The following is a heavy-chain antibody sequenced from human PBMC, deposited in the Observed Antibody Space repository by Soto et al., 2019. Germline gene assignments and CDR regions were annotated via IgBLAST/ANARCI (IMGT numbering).Heavy chain of an antibody. J-gene: IGHJ5*02. V-gene: IGHV1-69*13. Sequence: SVKVSCKASGGTFSSYAISWVRQAPGQGLEWMGGIIPIFGTANYAQKFQGRVTITADESTSTAYMELRSLRSDDTAVYYCARGPRSGWYMGWFDPWGQGTLVTVSS. CDR1: GGTFSSYA. CDR2: IIPIFGTA. CDR3: ARGPRSGWYMGWFDP. D-gene: IGHD6-19*01.